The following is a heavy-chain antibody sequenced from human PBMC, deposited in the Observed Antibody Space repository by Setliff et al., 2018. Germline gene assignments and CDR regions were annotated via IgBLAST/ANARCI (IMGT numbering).Heavy chain of an antibody. D-gene: IGHD3-10*01. V-gene: IGHV4-59*08. CDR3: ARHVGIRGRGYNYYYYYMDV. J-gene: IGHJ6*03. Sequence: ETLSLTCIVSGDSISGYFWSWIRQAPGKGLEWIGYIQKRGSTTTKYNPSLGSRISMSIDMSKNQFSLKLSSVTAADTAVYSCARHVGIRGRGYNYYYYYMDVWGKGTTVTVSS. CDR2: IQKRGSTTT. CDR1: GDSISGYF.